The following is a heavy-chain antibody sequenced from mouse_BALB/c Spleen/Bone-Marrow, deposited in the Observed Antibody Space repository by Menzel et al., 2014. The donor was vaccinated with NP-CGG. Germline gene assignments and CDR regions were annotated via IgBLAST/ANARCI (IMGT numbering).Heavy chain of an antibody. CDR3: TRLGYYGGSAY. CDR1: GFDFSRYW. V-gene: IGHV4-1*02. Sequence: EVQGVESGGGLVQPGGSLKLSCAASGFDFSRYWMSWVRQAPGKGLEWIGEINPDSSTINYTSSLKDKFIISRDNAKNTLHLQMSKVRSEDTALYYCTRLGYYGGSAYWGQGTLVTVSA. CDR2: INPDSSTI. J-gene: IGHJ3*01. D-gene: IGHD2-3*01.